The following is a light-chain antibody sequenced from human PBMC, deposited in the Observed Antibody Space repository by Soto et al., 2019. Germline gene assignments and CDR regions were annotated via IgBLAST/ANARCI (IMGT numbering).Light chain of an antibody. J-gene: IGKJ2*01. CDR3: QQYNEYPYT. CDR2: RAS. V-gene: IGKV1-5*03. CDR1: QSISTY. Sequence: DIQMTQSPSTLSASVGDRVSITCRASQSISTYLAWYQQKPGRAPQALIYRASSLESGVPSRFSGSGSGTGFTLTISRLLPDDFANYYCQQYNEYPYTFGQGTKLEIK.